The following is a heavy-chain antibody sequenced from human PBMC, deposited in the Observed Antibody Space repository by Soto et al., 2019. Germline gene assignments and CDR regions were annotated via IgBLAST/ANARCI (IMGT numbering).Heavy chain of an antibody. Sequence: GGSLRLSCAASGCTFSSYAMSWVRQAKGKGLEWVSAISGSGGSTYYADSVKGRFTISRDNSKNTLYLQMNSLRAEDTAVYYCAKTASIGHYYGSGSYYNSKYYYMDVWGKGTTVTVSS. V-gene: IGHV3-23*01. CDR3: AKTASIGHYYGSGSYYNSKYYYMDV. CDR2: ISGSGGST. J-gene: IGHJ6*03. CDR1: GCTFSSYA. D-gene: IGHD3-10*01.